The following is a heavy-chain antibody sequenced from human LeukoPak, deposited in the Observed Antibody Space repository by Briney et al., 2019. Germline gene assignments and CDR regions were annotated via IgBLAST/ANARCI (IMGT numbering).Heavy chain of an antibody. CDR1: GGSFSGYY. J-gene: IGHJ4*02. V-gene: IGHV4-34*01. CDR3: ARSIAAADNFDY. Sequence: PSETLSLTCAVYGGSFSGYYWSWIRQPPGKGLEWIGEINHSGSTNYNPSLKSRVTISVDTSKNQFSLELSSVTAADTAVYYCARSIAAADNFDYWGQGTLVTVSS. CDR2: INHSGST. D-gene: IGHD6-13*01.